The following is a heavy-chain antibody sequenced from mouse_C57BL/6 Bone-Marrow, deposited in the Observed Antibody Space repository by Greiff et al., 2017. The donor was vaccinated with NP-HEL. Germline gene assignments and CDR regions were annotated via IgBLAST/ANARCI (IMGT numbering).Heavy chain of an antibody. CDR2: ISYSGST. CDR3: ARSPLWLRRNYYAMDY. Sequence: EVKLEESGPGLAKPSQTLSLTCSVTGYSITSDYWNWIRKFPGNKLEYMGYISYSGSTYYNPSLKSRISITRDPSKNQYYLQLNSVTTEDTATYYCARSPLWLRRNYYAMDYWGQGTSVTVSS. V-gene: IGHV3-8*01. D-gene: IGHD2-2*01. CDR1: GYSITSDY. J-gene: IGHJ4*01.